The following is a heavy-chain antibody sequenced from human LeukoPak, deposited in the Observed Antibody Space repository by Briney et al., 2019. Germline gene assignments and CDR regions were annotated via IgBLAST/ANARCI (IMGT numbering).Heavy chain of an antibody. J-gene: IGHJ4*02. Sequence: PGRSLRLSCAASGFTFSSYAMHWVRQAPGKGLEWVAVIWYDGSNKYYADSVKGRFTISRDNSKNTLYLQMNSLRAEDTAVYYCARLFKGAIAAAGYFDYWGQGTLVTVSS. D-gene: IGHD6-13*01. CDR2: IWYDGSNK. V-gene: IGHV3-33*08. CDR1: GFTFSSYA. CDR3: ARLFKGAIAAAGYFDY.